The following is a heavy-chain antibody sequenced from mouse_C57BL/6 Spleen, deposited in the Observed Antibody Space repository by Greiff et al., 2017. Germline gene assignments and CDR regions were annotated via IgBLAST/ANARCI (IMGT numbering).Heavy chain of an antibody. Sequence: EVQLQQSVAELVRPGASVKLSCTASGFNITNSYMHWVKQRPEQGLEWIGRIDPANGNTKYDPKFQGKATITADTSSNTAYLQLSSLTSEDTAMYYGSRSIYYGNTLYAMDYWGQGTSVTVSS. J-gene: IGHJ4*01. V-gene: IGHV14-3*01. CDR1: GFNITNSY. CDR2: IDPANGNT. CDR3: SRSIYYGNTLYAMDY. D-gene: IGHD2-1*01.